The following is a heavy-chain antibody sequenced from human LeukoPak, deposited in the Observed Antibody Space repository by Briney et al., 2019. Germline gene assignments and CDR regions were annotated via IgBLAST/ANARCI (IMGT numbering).Heavy chain of an antibody. V-gene: IGHV3-23*01. CDR1: GGSISSSSYY. CDR2: ISGSGGST. D-gene: IGHD3-3*01. Sequence: PSETLSLTCTVSGGSISSSSYYWGWVRQAPGKGLEWVSAISGSGGSTYYADSVKGRFTISRDNSKNTLYLQMNSLRAEDTAVYYCANGEWLLHGDYWGQGTLVTVSS. CDR3: ANGEWLLHGDY. J-gene: IGHJ4*02.